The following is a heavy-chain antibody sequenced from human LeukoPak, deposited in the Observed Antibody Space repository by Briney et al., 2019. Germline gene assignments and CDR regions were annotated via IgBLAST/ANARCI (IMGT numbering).Heavy chain of an antibody. CDR3: ARDQGYFDSSGYIFNAFDI. Sequence: SETLSLTCTVSGGSVSSGSYYWSWIRQPPGKGLEWIGYIFYSGSTNYNPSLKSRVTISVDTSKNQFSLKLSSVTAADTAVYYCARDQGYFDSSGYIFNAFDIWGQGTMVTVSS. V-gene: IGHV4-61*01. J-gene: IGHJ3*02. CDR2: IFYSGST. CDR1: GGSVSSGSYY. D-gene: IGHD3-22*01.